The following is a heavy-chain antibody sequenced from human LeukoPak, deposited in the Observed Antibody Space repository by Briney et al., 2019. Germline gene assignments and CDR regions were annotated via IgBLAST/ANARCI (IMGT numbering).Heavy chain of an antibody. D-gene: IGHD6-19*01. Sequence: PGGSLRLSCAASGFTFSSDGMSWAHQAPGKGLEWVSVIRGSGGSTYYADSVKGRFTISRDNYKNTLYLQMNSLRAEDTAVYYCAKVGAVAGYYYYYMDVWGKGTTVTISS. CDR3: AKVGAVAGYYYYYMDV. CDR1: GFTFSSDG. CDR2: IRGSGGST. J-gene: IGHJ6*03. V-gene: IGHV3-23*01.